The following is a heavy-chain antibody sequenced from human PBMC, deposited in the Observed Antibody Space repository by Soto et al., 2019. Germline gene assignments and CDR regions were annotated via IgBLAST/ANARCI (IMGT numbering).Heavy chain of an antibody. CDR1: GGSISSGGYY. CDR2: IYYSGST. Sequence: SETLSLTCTVSGGSISSGGYYWSWIRQHPGKGLKWIGYIYYSGSTYYNPSLKSRVTISVDTSKNQFSMKLSSVTAAGTAVYYCARGFLGYSNYLGFGNWFDPWGQGTLVTVSS. V-gene: IGHV4-31*03. D-gene: IGHD4-4*01. CDR3: ARGFLGYSNYLGFGNWFDP. J-gene: IGHJ5*02.